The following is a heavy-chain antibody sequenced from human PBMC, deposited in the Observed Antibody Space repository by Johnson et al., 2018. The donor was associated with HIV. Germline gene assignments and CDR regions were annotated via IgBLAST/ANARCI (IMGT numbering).Heavy chain of an antibody. Sequence: MLLVESGGGLVQPGGSLRLSCAASGFTVSSSYMSWVRQAPGQGLEWVSVLYSGGSRYYADSVKGRFIISRDNSKNTLYLQMNSLRAEDTAVYYCARDAIRFGGVEFGESVGDAFDIWGQGTMVTVSS. CDR1: GFTVSSSY. CDR3: ARDAIRFGGVEFGESVGDAFDI. D-gene: IGHD3-16*01. CDR2: LYSGGSR. J-gene: IGHJ3*02. V-gene: IGHV3-66*01.